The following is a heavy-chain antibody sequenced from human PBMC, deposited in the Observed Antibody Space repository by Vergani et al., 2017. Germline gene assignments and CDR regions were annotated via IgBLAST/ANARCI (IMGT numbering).Heavy chain of an antibody. D-gene: IGHD2-2*02. V-gene: IGHV3-23*01. CDR1: GFTFSSYA. J-gene: IGHJ6*02. CDR3: AKGPHCSSTSCYKFYYYGMDV. CDR2: ISGSGGST. Sequence: EVQLLESGGGLVQPGGSLRLSCAASGFTFSSYAMSWVRQAPGKGLEWVSAISGSGGSTYYADSVKGRFTISRDNSKNTLYLKMNSLRAEDTAVYYCAKGPHCSSTSCYKFYYYGMDVWGQGTTVTVSS.